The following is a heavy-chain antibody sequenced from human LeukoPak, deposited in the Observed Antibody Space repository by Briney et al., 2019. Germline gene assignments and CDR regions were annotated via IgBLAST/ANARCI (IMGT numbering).Heavy chain of an antibody. V-gene: IGHV4-31*03. D-gene: IGHD3-22*01. CDR1: GGSISSGGYY. J-gene: IGHJ3*02. CDR2: IYYSGST. Sequence: SETLSLTCTVSGGSISSGGYYWSWIRQHPGKGLEWIGYIYYSGSTYYSPSLKSRVTISVDTSKNQFSLKLSSVTAADTAVYSCARDNSYDSSAPPGIWGQGTMVTVSS. CDR3: ARDNSYDSSAPPGI.